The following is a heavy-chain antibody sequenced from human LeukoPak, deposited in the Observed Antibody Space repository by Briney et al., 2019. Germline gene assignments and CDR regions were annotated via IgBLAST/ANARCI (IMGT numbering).Heavy chain of an antibody. D-gene: IGHD3-22*01. CDR2: ISGSGGRT. CDR3: AKCDRVITRCAFDI. Sequence: PGGSLRLSCAASGFTFSSYAMRWVRPPPGKGLESVSAISGSGGRTYYADSVKGRFTISRDNSKNTLYLQMNSLRAEDTAVYYCAKCDRVITRCAFDIWGQGTMVTVSS. V-gene: IGHV3-23*01. CDR1: GFTFSSYA. J-gene: IGHJ3*02.